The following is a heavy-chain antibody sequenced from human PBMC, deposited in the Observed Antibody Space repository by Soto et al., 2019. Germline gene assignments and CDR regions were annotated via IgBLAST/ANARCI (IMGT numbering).Heavy chain of an antibody. J-gene: IGHJ4*02. CDR2: IIPIFGTA. V-gene: IGHV1-69*13. CDR1: GGTFSSYA. Sequence: SVKVSCKASGGTFSSYAISWVRQAPGQGLEWMGGIIPIFGTANYAQKFQGRVTITADESTSTAYMELSSLRSEDTAVYYCARAGPEYDFWSGYFQFDYWGQGTLVTAPQ. CDR3: ARAGPEYDFWSGYFQFDY. D-gene: IGHD3-3*01.